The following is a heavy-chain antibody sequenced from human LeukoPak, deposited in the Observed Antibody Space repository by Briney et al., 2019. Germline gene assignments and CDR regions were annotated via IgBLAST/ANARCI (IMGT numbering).Heavy chain of an antibody. CDR1: GFTFSSYA. D-gene: IGHD3-22*01. J-gene: IGHJ5*02. Sequence: GGSLRLPCAASGFTFSSYAMHWVRQAPGKGLEWVAVISYDGSNKYYADSVKGRFTISRDNSKNTLYLQMNSLRAEDTAVYYCARDLGQYYDTSDNWFDPWGQGTLVTVSS. V-gene: IGHV3-30*04. CDR2: ISYDGSNK. CDR3: ARDLGQYYDTSDNWFDP.